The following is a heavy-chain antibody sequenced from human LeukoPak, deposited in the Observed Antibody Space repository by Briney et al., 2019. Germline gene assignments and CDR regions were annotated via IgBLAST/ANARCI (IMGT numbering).Heavy chain of an antibody. CDR2: ISSSSSYI. CDR3: AGTGFDY. Sequence: AGTLTLSCAASRCTFRSYSMNWVRQAPGKGLEWVSSISSSSSYIYYADSAKGRFTISRDNAKNSVYLQMNSVRAGGTAVYYCAGTGFDYWGQGTLVTVSS. V-gene: IGHV3-21*01. CDR1: RCTFRSYS. J-gene: IGHJ4*02.